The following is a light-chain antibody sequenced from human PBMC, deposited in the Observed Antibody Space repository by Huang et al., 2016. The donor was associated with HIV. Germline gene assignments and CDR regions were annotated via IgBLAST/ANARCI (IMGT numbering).Light chain of an antibody. CDR3: QQYNNWPRT. V-gene: IGKV3-15*01. Sequence: EIVMTQSPATLSGSPGERATLSCRASQSVSSNLAWYQQKPGQAPRLLIYASSTRATCIPARCSGSGSGTEFTLTISSLQYEDFAVYYCQQYNNWPRTFGQGTKVEIK. CDR2: ASS. J-gene: IGKJ1*01. CDR1: QSVSSN.